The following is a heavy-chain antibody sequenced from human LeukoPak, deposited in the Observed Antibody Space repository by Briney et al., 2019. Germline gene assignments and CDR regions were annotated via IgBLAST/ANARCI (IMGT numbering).Heavy chain of an antibody. CDR2: LYIGGNT. Sequence: GGSLRLSCAASGLTLSSNYMNWVRHAPGKGLEWVSALYIGGNTYYADSVRGRFTISRDNSKNTLYLQMNSLRAEDTAIYYCTTAAGYNYGQYWGQGTLVTVSS. V-gene: IGHV3-53*01. J-gene: IGHJ4*02. D-gene: IGHD5-18*01. CDR3: TTAAGYNYGQY. CDR1: GLTLSSNY.